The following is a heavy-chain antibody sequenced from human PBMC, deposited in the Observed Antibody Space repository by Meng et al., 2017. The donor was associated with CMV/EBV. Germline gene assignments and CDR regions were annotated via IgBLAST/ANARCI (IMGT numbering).Heavy chain of an antibody. D-gene: IGHD2-2*01. CDR1: GYTFTSYG. CDR2: ISAYNGNT. Sequence: ASVKVSCKASGYTFTSYGISWVQQAPGQGLEWMGWISAYNGNTNYAQKLQGRVTMTTDTSTSTAYMELRSLRSDDTAVYYCARNSGGQDIVVVPAAIDLDYWGQGTLVTVSS. V-gene: IGHV1-18*01. CDR3: ARNSGGQDIVVVPAAIDLDY. J-gene: IGHJ4*02.